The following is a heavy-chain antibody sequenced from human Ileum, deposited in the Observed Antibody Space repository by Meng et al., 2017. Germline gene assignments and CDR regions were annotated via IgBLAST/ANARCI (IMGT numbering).Heavy chain of an antibody. CDR1: GFTFGDYA. CDR3: TRGGASAYYTFDF. CDR2: IRNKAYGKTT. D-gene: IGHD3-10*01. Sequence: GGSLRLSCSGSGFTFGDYAISWVRQAPGKGLEWISFIRNKAYGKTTEYAASVRGRFTISRDDSKSIVYLQMNSLETEDSAIYFCTRGGASAYYTFDFWGQGTLVTVSS. J-gene: IGHJ4*02. V-gene: IGHV3-49*04.